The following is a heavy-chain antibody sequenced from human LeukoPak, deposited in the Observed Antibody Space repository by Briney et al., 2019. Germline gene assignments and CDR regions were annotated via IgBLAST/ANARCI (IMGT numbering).Heavy chain of an antibody. D-gene: IGHD5-18*01. CDR1: GFTFSSYG. J-gene: IGHJ4*02. Sequence: GGSLRLSCAASGFTFSSYGMHWVRQAPGKGLEWVAVIWYDGSNKYYADSVKGRFTISRDNSKNTLYLQMNSLRAEDTAVYYCAKDRGCGYSFDDYWGQGTLVTVSS. CDR3: AKDRGCGYSFDDY. CDR2: IWYDGSNK. V-gene: IGHV3-33*06.